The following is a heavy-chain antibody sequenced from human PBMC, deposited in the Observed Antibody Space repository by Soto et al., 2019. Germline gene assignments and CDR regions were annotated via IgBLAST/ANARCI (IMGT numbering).Heavy chain of an antibody. V-gene: IGHV4-39*01. Sequence: SETLSLTCTVSGGSISSSSYYWGWIRQPPGKGLEWIGSIYYSGSTYYNPSLKSRVTISVDTSKNQFSLKLSSVTAADTAVYYCAILLRLYDFWSGYYQYYFDYWGQGTLVTVSS. D-gene: IGHD3-3*01. J-gene: IGHJ4*02. CDR2: IYYSGST. CDR3: AILLRLYDFWSGYYQYYFDY. CDR1: GGSISSSSYY.